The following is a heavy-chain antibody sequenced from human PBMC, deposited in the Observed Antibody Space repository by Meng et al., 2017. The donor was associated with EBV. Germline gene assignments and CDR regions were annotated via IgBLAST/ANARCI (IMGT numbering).Heavy chain of an antibody. J-gene: IGHJ4*02. V-gene: IGHV1-2*06. CDR1: GYTFTGYY. CDR3: ARVGIAVAGTGDY. CDR2: INPNSGGT. D-gene: IGHD6-19*01. Sequence: QVHVVQSGSEVKKPGPSVKVSCNAAGYTFTGYYMHWVRQAPGQGLEWMGRINPNSGGTNYAQKFQGRVTMTRDTSISTAYMELSRLRSDDTAVYYCARVGIAVAGTGDYWGQGTLVTVSS.